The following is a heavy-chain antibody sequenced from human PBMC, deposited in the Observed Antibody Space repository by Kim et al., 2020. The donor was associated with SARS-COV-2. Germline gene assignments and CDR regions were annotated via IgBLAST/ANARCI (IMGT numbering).Heavy chain of an antibody. CDR3: ARSEGATPQPAY. CDR2: ISYDGTEI. V-gene: IGHV3-30*01. CDR1: GFTFSSYA. J-gene: IGHJ4*02. D-gene: IGHD1-26*01. Sequence: GGSLRLSCAASGFTFSSYAMHWVRQAPSKGPEWVTFISYDGTEIYYADSVKGRFTISRDNSKNTLYLQMNNMRAEDTALYYCARSEGATPQPAYWGQGTLVTVSS.